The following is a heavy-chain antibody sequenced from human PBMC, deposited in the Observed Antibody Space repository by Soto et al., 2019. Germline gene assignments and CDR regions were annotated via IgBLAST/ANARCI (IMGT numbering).Heavy chain of an antibody. D-gene: IGHD2-15*01. CDR1: GFTFNRNW. J-gene: IGHJ5*02. CDR2: INTDGTNT. CDR3: ASEFCSGGNCYTYYFDP. V-gene: IGHV3-74*01. Sequence: PGGSLRLSCAASGFTFNRNWMHWVRHTPGKGLVWVSHINTDGTNTNYADSVKGRFTISRDNAKSTLFLQMNSLRDEDTAVYYCASEFCSGGNCYTYYFDPWGQG.